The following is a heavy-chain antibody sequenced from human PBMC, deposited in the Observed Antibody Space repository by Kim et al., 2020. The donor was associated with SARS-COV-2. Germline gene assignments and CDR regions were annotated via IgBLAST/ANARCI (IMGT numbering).Heavy chain of an antibody. CDR2: INSDGSST. CDR3: ARGDLRRATGWFGELLGAFDI. J-gene: IGHJ3*02. CDR1: GFTFSSYW. V-gene: IGHV3-74*01. D-gene: IGHD3-10*01. Sequence: GGSLRLSCAASGFTFSSYWMHWVRQAPGKGLVWVSRINSDGSSTSYADSVKGRFTISRDNAKNTLYLQMNSLRAEDTAVYYCARGDLRRATGWFGELLGAFDIWGQGTMVTVSS.